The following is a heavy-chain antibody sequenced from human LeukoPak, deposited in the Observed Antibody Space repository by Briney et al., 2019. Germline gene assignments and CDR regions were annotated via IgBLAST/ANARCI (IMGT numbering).Heavy chain of an antibody. V-gene: IGHV4-38-2*02. CDR3: ASDYDSSGYYPEYFQH. CDR1: GYSISSGYY. CDR2: IYHSGST. D-gene: IGHD3-22*01. J-gene: IGHJ1*01. Sequence: SETLSLTCTVSGYSISSGYYWGWIRQPPGKGLEWIGSIYHSGSTYYNPSLKSRVTISIDTSTNQFSLKLSSVTAADTAVYYCASDYDSSGYYPEYFQHWGQGTLVTVSS.